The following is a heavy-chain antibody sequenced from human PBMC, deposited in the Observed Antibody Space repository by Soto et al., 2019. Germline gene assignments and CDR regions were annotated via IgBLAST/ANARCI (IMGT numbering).Heavy chain of an antibody. J-gene: IGHJ4*02. CDR2: INQDGGDK. Sequence: GGSLRLSCAASEFTFSDYWMNWVRQAPGKGLEWVASINQDGGDKKYVDSVKGRLTISRDNAKNSLYLQMASLRADDTAVYYCARDGVAPGLYFDFWGQGALVTVSS. CDR1: EFTFSDYW. CDR3: ARDGVAPGLYFDF. D-gene: IGHD6-13*01. V-gene: IGHV3-7*05.